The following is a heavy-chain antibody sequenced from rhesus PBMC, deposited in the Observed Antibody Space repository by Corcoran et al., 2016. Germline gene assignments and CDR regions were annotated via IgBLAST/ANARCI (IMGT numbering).Heavy chain of an antibody. Sequence: EVQLVESGGGVVQPGGSLRLSCAASGFTFDDYAMHWVRQSPGKGLEWVSASSWDGGSTGDADSVKGRFTISRDNAKNSLYLQMDRLRAEDTALYYCANNLHKGSGWYFDYWGQGVLVTVSS. CDR1: GFTFDDYA. D-gene: IGHD6-31*01. CDR2: SSWDGGST. J-gene: IGHJ4*01. V-gene: IGHV3-201*01. CDR3: ANNLHKGSGWYFDY.